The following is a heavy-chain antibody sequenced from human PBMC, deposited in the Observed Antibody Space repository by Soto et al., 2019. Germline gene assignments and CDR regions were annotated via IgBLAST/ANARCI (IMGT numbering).Heavy chain of an antibody. Sequence: GGSLRLSCAASGFTVSSNYMNWVRQAPGKGLEWVSAIYTGGTTYYADSVKGRFTISRDNSKNTLYLQMNSLRAEDTAVYYCARDYEYCSGGSCSPPFDYWGQGTLVTVSS. D-gene: IGHD2-15*01. CDR3: ARDYEYCSGGSCSPPFDY. CDR1: GFTVSSNY. J-gene: IGHJ4*02. V-gene: IGHV3-66*01. CDR2: IYTGGTT.